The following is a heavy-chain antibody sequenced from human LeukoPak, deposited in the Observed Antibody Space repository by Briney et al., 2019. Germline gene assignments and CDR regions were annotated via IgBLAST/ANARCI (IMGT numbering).Heavy chain of an antibody. CDR2: IYYSGST. CDR3: ARADYYDSSGYLDDAFDI. V-gene: IGHV4-30-4*01. CDR1: GGXISSGDYY. J-gene: IGHJ3*02. D-gene: IGHD3-22*01. Sequence: PSETLSLTCTVSGGXISSGDYYWSWIRQPPGKGLEWIGYIYYSGSTYYNPSLKSRVTISVDTSKNQFSLKLSSVTAADTAVYYCARADYYDSSGYLDDAFDIWGQGTMVTVSS.